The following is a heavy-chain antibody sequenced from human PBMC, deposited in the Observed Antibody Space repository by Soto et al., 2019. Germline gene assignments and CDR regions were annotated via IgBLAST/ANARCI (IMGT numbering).Heavy chain of an antibody. CDR1: GFTFSSYA. J-gene: IGHJ4*02. D-gene: IGHD2-21*01. CDR2: ISGSGGST. V-gene: IGHV3-23*01. Sequence: PGGSLRLSCAASGFTFSSYAMSWVRQAPGKGLEWVSAISGSGGSTYYADSVKGRSTISRDNSKNTLYLQMNSLRAEDTAVYYCAKVRRVSNYFDYWGQGTLVTVSS. CDR3: AKVRRVSNYFDY.